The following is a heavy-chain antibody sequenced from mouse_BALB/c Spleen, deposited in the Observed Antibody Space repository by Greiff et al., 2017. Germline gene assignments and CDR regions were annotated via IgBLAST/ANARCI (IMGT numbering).Heavy chain of an antibody. D-gene: IGHD2-3*01. V-gene: IGHV5-17*02. CDR1: GFTFSSFG. Sequence: EVQGVESGGGLVQPGGSRKLSCAASGFTFSSFGMHWVRQAPEKGLEWVAYISSGSSTIYYADTVKGRFTISRDNPKNTLFLQMTSLRSEDTAMYYCARGANDGYYVWFAYWGQGTLVTVSA. CDR3: ARGANDGYYVWFAY. J-gene: IGHJ3*01. CDR2: ISSGSSTI.